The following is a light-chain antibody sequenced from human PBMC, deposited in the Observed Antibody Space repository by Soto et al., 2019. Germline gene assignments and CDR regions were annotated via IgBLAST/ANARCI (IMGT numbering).Light chain of an antibody. V-gene: IGLV2-8*01. CDR2: EVS. CDR3: SSYAGSNNFEV. CDR1: SSDVGTYKY. Sequence: QSVLTQPPSASGSPGQSVTISCAGTSSDVGTYKYDSWYQQRPGKAPKLMIYEVSKRPSWVPDRFSGSKSGNTASLAVAGLQAEDEGDYYCSSYAGSNNFEVFGGGTKVTVL. J-gene: IGLJ2*01.